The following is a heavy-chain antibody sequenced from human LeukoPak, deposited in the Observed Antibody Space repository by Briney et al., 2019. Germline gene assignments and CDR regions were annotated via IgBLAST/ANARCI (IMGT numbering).Heavy chain of an antibody. CDR1: GGSISSSF. CDR2: IYYSGST. J-gene: IGHJ6*03. D-gene: IGHD6-6*01. CDR3: GRDYLSSSYDKDG. Sequence: SETLSLTCTVSGGSISSSFWSWVRQPPGKGLEWVGDIYYSGSTNYNPSPKSGVTISVETSKNQFSLQLITETAAGPAVYTCGRDYLSSSYDKDGWGKGPTVTV. V-gene: IGHV4-59*01.